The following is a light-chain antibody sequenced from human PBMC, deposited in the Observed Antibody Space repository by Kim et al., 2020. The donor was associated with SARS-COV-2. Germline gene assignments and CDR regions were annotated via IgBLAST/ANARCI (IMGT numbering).Light chain of an antibody. CDR2: SAS. CDR1: QSIGNW. V-gene: IGKV1-12*01. J-gene: IGKJ4*01. Sequence: DIQITQSPSFVSASVGDRVTITCRASQSIGNWLAWYQQKPGKVPKLLVYSASSLQSGVPSRFSGSGSGTEFTLTIDSLQPEDFATYYCQQATGFPLSFGGGTKVDIK. CDR3: QQATGFPLS.